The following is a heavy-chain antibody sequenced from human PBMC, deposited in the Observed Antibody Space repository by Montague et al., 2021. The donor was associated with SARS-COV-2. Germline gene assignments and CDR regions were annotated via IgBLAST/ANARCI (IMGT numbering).Heavy chain of an antibody. CDR3: ARVLVVTYYGMDV. D-gene: IGHD3-22*01. Sequence: SLRLSCAASGFTFSSYEMNWVRQAPGKGLEWVSYISSSGSTIYYADSVKGRFTISRDNAKNSLYLQMNNLRAEDTAVYYCARVLVVTYYGMDVWGQGTTVTVSS. CDR1: GFTFSSYE. V-gene: IGHV3-48*03. CDR2: ISSSGSTI. J-gene: IGHJ6*02.